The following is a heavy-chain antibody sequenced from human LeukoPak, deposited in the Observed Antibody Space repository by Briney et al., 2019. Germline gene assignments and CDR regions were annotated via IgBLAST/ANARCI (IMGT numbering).Heavy chain of an antibody. CDR2: ISSSSSYI. D-gene: IGHD1-1*01. Sequence: GGSLRLSCAASGFTFSSYGMHWVRQAPGKGLEWVSSISSSSSYIYYADSVKGRFTISRDNAKNSLYLQMNSLRAEDTAVYYCAGTNWNDPDYWGQGTLVTVSS. CDR3: AGTNWNDPDY. J-gene: IGHJ4*02. V-gene: IGHV3-21*01. CDR1: GFTFSSYG.